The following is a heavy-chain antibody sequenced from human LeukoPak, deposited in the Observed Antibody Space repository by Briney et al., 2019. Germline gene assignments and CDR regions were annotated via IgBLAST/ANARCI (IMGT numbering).Heavy chain of an antibody. D-gene: IGHD5-12*01. CDR2: ISWNSGSI. J-gene: IGHJ4*02. V-gene: IGHV3-9*01. CDR3: AKGIYDSYKNGVFDY. CDR1: GLIFDDYA. Sequence: GRSLRLSCVVSGLIFDDYAMHWVRQAPGKGLEWLSCISWNSGSIGYADSVKGRFTISRDNAENSLYLQLNSLRTEDTAFYFCAKGIYDSYKNGVFDYWGQGILVTVSS.